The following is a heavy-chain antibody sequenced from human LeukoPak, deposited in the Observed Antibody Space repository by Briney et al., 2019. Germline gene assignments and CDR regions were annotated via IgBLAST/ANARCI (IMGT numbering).Heavy chain of an antibody. CDR2: IYHSGST. CDR1: GYSISSGYY. Sequence: SETLSLTCTVSGYSISSGYYWTWIRQPPGKGLEWIGNIYHSGSTYYNPSLKSRITISMDTSKNHFSLKLSSVTAADTALYYCARSFSGFDSNFDYWGQGTLVTVSS. V-gene: IGHV4-38-2*02. D-gene: IGHD5-12*01. CDR3: ARSFSGFDSNFDY. J-gene: IGHJ4*02.